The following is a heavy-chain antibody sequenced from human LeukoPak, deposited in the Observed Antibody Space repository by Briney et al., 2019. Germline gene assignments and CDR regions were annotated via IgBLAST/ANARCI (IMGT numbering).Heavy chain of an antibody. D-gene: IGHD6-6*01. CDR2: INPSGGST. V-gene: IGHV1-46*01. CDR1: GYTFTNYY. CDR3: ARGIVAPGGY. J-gene: IGHJ4*02. Sequence: ASVKVSCKASGYTFTNYYMHWVRQAPGQGLELMGLINPSGGSTSYAQKFQGRVTMTRDTSTSTAYMELSSLRSEDTAVYYCARGIVAPGGYWGQGTLVTVSS.